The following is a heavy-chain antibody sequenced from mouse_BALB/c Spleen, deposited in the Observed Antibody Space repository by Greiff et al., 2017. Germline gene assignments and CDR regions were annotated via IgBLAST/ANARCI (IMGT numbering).Heavy chain of an antibody. J-gene: IGHJ2*01. CDR1: GYTFTSYT. D-gene: IGHD2-1*01. CDR2: INPSSGYT. Sequence: VQRVESGAELARPGASVKMSCKASGYTFTSYTMHWVKQRPGQGLEWIGYINPSSGYTNYNQKFKDKATLTADKSSSTAYMQLSSLTSEDSAVYYCARGSLYYGNYYFDYWGQGTTLTVSS. V-gene: IGHV1-4*01. CDR3: ARGSLYYGNYYFDY.